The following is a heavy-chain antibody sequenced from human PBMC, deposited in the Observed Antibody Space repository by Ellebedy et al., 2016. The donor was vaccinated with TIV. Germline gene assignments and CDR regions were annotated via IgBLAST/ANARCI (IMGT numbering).Heavy chain of an antibody. CDR3: ARGPRAMARGPGY. CDR1: GGSISSSSYY. Sequence: SETLSLSXTVSGGSISSSSYYWGWIRQPPGKGLEWIGSIYYSGSTYYNPSLKSRVTISVDTSKNQFSLKLSSVTAADTAVYYCARGPRAMARGPGYWGQGTLVTVSS. D-gene: IGHD3-10*01. J-gene: IGHJ4*02. V-gene: IGHV4-39*01. CDR2: IYYSGST.